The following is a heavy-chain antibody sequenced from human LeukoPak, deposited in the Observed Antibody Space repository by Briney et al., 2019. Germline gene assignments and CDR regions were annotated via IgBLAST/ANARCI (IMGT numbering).Heavy chain of an antibody. CDR1: GFTFSSYG. Sequence: PGGSLRLSCAASGFTFSSYGMSWVRQAPGKGLEWVSAISGSGGSTYYADSVKGRFTISRDNAKNSLYLQMNSLRAEDTAVYYCARGKRGPDYWGQGTLVTVSS. J-gene: IGHJ4*02. CDR3: ARGKRGPDY. V-gene: IGHV3-23*01. CDR2: ISGSGGST.